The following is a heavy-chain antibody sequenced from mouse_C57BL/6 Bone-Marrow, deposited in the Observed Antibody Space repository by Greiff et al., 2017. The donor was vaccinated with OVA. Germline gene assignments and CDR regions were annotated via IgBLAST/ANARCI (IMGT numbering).Heavy chain of an antibody. CDR2: IYPRSGNT. J-gene: IGHJ4*01. CDR1: GYTFTSYG. V-gene: IGHV1-81*01. CDR3: ARAEDYDYGSSYFFYAMDY. D-gene: IGHD1-1*01. Sequence: QVQLQQSGAELARPGASVKLSCKASGYTFTSYGISWVKQRTGQGLEWIGEIYPRSGNTYYNEKFKGKATLTADKSSSTAYMELRSLTSEDSAVYFCARAEDYDYGSSYFFYAMDYWGQGTSVTVSS.